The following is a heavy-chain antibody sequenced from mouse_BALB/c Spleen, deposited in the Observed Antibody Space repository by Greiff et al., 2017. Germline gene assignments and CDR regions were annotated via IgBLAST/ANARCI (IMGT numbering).Heavy chain of an antibody. CDR2: ISSGGST. CDR1: GFTFSSYA. Sequence: EVHLVESGGGLVKPGGSLKLSCAASGFTFSSYAMSWVRQTPEKRLEWVASISSGGSTYYPDSVKGRFTISRDNARNILYLQMSSLRSEDTAMYYCAKAYYGNYDAMDYWGQGTSVTVSS. CDR3: AKAYYGNYDAMDY. V-gene: IGHV5-6-5*01. D-gene: IGHD2-10*01. J-gene: IGHJ4*01.